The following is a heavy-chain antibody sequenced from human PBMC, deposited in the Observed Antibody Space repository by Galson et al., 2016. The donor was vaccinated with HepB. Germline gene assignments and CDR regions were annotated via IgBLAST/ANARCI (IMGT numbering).Heavy chain of an antibody. CDR1: GFTFSTSA. V-gene: IGHV3-30-3*01. CDR2: ISSDGSNK. J-gene: IGHJ4*02. CDR3: AKDGGYTYALGY. D-gene: IGHD5-18*01. Sequence: SLRLSCAASGFTFSTSAVHWVRQAPGKGLEWVAVISSDGSNKFYADSVTGRFTISRDNSKDTLYLQMNSLRAGDTAVYYCAKDGGYTYALGYWGRGTLVTVSS.